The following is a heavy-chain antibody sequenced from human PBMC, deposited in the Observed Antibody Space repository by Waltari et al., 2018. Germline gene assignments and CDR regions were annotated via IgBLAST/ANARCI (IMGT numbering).Heavy chain of an antibody. CDR1: GGSISSSSYY. V-gene: IGHV4-39*07. Sequence: QLQLQESGPGLVKPSETLSLTCTVSGGSISSSSYYWGWVRQPPGKGLEWIGSIYYSGGTYYNSCHKSRVTISVDTSKNQFSLKLSFVTAADTAGYYCARLARNGGWYDSWGQGTLVTVSS. CDR2: IYYSGGT. D-gene: IGHD4-17*01. J-gene: IGHJ5*01. CDR3: ARLARNGGWYDS.